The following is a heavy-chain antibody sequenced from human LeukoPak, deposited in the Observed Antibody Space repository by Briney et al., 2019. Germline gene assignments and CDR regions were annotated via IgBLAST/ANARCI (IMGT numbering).Heavy chain of an antibody. V-gene: IGHV5-10-1*01. CDR1: GYSFTTYW. J-gene: IGHJ4*02. D-gene: IGHD6-13*01. CDR2: IDPSDSYT. Sequence: GVSLKISCEGSGYSFTTYWISWVRQMPGKGLEWMGRIDPSDSYTNYSPSFQGHVTISADKSFSTAYLQWTSLKASDTAMYYCARHAKAYGSSCDYWGQGTLVTVSS. CDR3: ARHAKAYGSSCDY.